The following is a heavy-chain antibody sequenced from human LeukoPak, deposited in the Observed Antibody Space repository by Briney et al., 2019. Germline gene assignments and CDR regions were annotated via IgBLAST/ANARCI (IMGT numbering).Heavy chain of an antibody. CDR3: ARLCWGSSSCGLGDY. CDR2: IYRSGST. V-gene: IGHV4-4*02. J-gene: IGHJ4*02. Sequence: SGTLSLTCAVSGGSISSSNWWSWVRQPPGKGLEWIGEIYRSGSTNYNPSLKSRVTISVDKSKNQFSLKLSSVTAADTAVYYCARLCWGSSSCGLGDYWGQGTLVTVSS. D-gene: IGHD6-13*01. CDR1: GGSISSSNW.